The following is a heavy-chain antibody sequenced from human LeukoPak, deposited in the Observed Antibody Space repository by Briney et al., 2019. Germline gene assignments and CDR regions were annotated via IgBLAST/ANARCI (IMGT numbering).Heavy chain of an antibody. V-gene: IGHV4-34*01. CDR1: GVSFSSYY. J-gene: IGHJ4*02. Sequence: PSETLSLTCAVYGVSFSSYYWSWSRQPPGKGLEWIGEINHSGSTNYNPSLKSRVTISVDTSKNQFSLKLSSVTAADAAVNYCAMRYSYSSSFYFDYWGQGTLVTVSS. D-gene: IGHD6-13*01. CDR2: INHSGST. CDR3: AMRYSYSSSFYFDY.